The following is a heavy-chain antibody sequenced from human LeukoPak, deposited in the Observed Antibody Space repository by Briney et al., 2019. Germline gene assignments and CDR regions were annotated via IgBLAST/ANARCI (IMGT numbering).Heavy chain of an antibody. V-gene: IGHV4-34*01. CDR1: GGSFSGYY. Sequence: LETLSLTCAVYGGSFSGYYWSWIRQPPGKGLEWIGEINHSGSTNYNPSLKSRVTISVDTSKNQFSLKLSSVTAADTAVYYCARGPQGRAAAGYRGLDYWGQGTLVTVSS. J-gene: IGHJ4*02. D-gene: IGHD6-13*01. CDR2: INHSGST. CDR3: ARGPQGRAAAGYRGLDY.